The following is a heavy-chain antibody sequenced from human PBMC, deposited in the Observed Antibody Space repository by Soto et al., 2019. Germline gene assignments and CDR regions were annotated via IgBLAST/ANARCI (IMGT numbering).Heavy chain of an antibody. CDR3: ARVGLGSGLYYFDY. CDR2: ISSSGSTI. D-gene: IGHD3-10*01. Sequence: GGSLRLSCTASGFIFSDYYMTWIRQAPGKGLEWVSYISSSGSTIYYANSVKGRFTISRDDAKNSLYLLMNSLRAEDTAVYYCARVGLGSGLYYFDYWGQGTLFTVSS. J-gene: IGHJ4*02. CDR1: GFIFSDYY. V-gene: IGHV3-11*01.